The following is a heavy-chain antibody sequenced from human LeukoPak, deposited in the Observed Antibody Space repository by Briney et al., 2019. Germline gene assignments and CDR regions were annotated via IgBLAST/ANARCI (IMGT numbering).Heavy chain of an antibody. CDR2: ISYVGDDQ. D-gene: IGHD6-25*01. CDR1: GFTFSSYG. Sequence: GRSLRLSCAASGFTFSSYGIHWVRQAPGKGLEWVAVISYVGDDQFYAESVKGRFTISRDNPKKTVFLQMNSLRGEDTAVYYCAKDRSSGPHYYYGMDVWGQGTTVTVSS. CDR3: AKDRSSGPHYYYGMDV. V-gene: IGHV3-33*03. J-gene: IGHJ6*02.